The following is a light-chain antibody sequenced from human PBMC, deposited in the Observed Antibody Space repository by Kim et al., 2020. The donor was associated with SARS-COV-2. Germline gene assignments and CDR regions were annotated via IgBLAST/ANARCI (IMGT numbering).Light chain of an antibody. CDR2: GAS. Sequence: ETVMTQSPATLSVSPGERATLSCRSSQTVSSNLAWYQQKPGQAPRLLIHGASTRATGIPARFSCSGSGTEFTLTISSLQSEDFAVYYCQQYNNWRWTFGQGTKVDIK. CDR1: QTVSSN. J-gene: IGKJ1*01. V-gene: IGKV3-15*01. CDR3: QQYNNWRWT.